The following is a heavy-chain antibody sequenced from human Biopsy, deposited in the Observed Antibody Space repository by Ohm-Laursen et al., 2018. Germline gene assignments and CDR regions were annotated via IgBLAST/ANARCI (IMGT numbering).Heavy chain of an antibody. CDR3: AKASGYSGGWPIDY. Sequence: SLRLSCAASGFTFENYAMNWVRQAPGTGMEWVSGISWNSGSVVYADSVKGRFTISRDNAKNSLYLQMHSLRAEDTAFYYCAKASGYSGGWPIDYWGQGNLVTVSS. V-gene: IGHV3-9*01. J-gene: IGHJ4*02. D-gene: IGHD6-19*01. CDR1: GFTFENYA. CDR2: ISWNSGSV.